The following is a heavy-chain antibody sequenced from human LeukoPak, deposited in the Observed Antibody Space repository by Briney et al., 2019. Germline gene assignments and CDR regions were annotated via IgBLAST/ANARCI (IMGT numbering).Heavy chain of an antibody. J-gene: IGHJ3*02. CDR3: ARADRSGYFGNVVAFDI. CDR1: GGSINSGSYS. Sequence: SQTLSLTCTVSGGSINSGSYSWTWIRQPAGKGLEWIGRIYISGSTNYTPSLKSRVTISVDTSKNQFSLKLSSVTAADTAVYYCARADRSGYFGNVVAFDIWGQGTMVTVPS. V-gene: IGHV4-61*02. D-gene: IGHD3-22*01. CDR2: IYISGST.